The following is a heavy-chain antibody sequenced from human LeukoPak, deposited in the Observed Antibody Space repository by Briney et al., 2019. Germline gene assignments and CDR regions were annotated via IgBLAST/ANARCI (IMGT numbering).Heavy chain of an antibody. CDR2: IIPIFGTA. CDR3: ARGPSLGSENWFDP. D-gene: IGHD3-10*01. Sequence: GASVKVSCKASGGTFSSYAISWVRQAPGQGLEWMGGIIPIFGTANYAQKFQGRVTITADESTSTAYMELSSLRSEGTAVYYCARGPSLGSENWFDPWGQGTLVTVSS. J-gene: IGHJ5*02. CDR1: GGTFSSYA. V-gene: IGHV1-69*13.